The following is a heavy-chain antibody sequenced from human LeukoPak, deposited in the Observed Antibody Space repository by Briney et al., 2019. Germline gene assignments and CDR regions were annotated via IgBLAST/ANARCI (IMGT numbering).Heavy chain of an antibody. CDR2: INPNSGGT. V-gene: IGHV1-2*02. Sequence: ASVKVSCKASGYTFTGYYMHWVRQAPGQGLEWMGWINPNSGGTNYAQKFQGRVTMTTDTSTSTAYMELRSLRSDDTAVYYCARHGNWNYGSYWGQGTLVTVSS. CDR1: GYTFTGYY. D-gene: IGHD1-7*01. J-gene: IGHJ4*02. CDR3: ARHGNWNYGSY.